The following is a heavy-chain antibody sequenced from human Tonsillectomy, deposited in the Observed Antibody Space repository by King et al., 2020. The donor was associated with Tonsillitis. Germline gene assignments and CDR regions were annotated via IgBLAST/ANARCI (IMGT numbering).Heavy chain of an antibody. J-gene: IGHJ3*02. V-gene: IGHV4-59*02. CDR2: VFYSGST. Sequence: QLQESGPGLVKPSETLSLTCTVSGDSVSGHYWSWIRQPPGKGLEWIGYVFYSGSTNYNPSLKGRVTISVDTSKNQFSLKLNSVTAADTAMYYCARVQGRGYWDIWGQGTMVTVSS. CDR3: ARVQGRGYWDI. CDR1: GDSVSGHY. D-gene: IGHD2-15*01.